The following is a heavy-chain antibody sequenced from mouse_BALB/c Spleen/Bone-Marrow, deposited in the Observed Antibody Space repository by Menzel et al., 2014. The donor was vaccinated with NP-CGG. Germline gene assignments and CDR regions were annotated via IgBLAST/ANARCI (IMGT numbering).Heavy chain of an antibody. CDR1: GYTFTDYA. CDR2: ISTYPGNT. J-gene: IGHJ2*01. D-gene: IGHD1-1*01. CDR3: VRRGYGSSPFDY. V-gene: IGHV1-67*01. Sequence: QVQLQQSGPELVRPGVSVKISCKGSGYTFTDYAMHWVKRSHAKSLEWIGVISTYPGNTNYNQKFKGKATMTVDKSSSTAYMELARLTSEDSAIYYCVRRGYGSSPFDYWGQGTTLTVSS.